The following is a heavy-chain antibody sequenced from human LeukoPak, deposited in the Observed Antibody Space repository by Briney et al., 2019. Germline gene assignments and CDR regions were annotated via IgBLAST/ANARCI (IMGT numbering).Heavy chain of an antibody. CDR1: GFTFSIYW. CDR3: ASMTMLVTSAFDI. V-gene: IGHV3-7*01. CDR2: IKQDGSEK. D-gene: IGHD3-10*02. J-gene: IGHJ3*02. Sequence: GGSLRLSCAASGFTFSIYWMNWVRQAPGKGPEWVANIKQDGSEKYYVDSVKGRFTISRDNAENSLYLQMNSLRAEDTAVYYCASMTMLVTSAFDIWGQGTMVTVSS.